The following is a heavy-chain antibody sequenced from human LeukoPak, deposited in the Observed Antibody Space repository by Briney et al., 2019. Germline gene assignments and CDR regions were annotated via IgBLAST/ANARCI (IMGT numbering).Heavy chain of an antibody. CDR3: ARDRGPRGSGSYNYYYGMDV. V-gene: IGHV3-21*01. Sequence: GGSLRLSCAASGFTFSSYSMNWVRQAPGKGLEWVSSISVGSSYIYYTDSVKGRFTISRDNAKNSLYLQMNSLRAEDTAVYYCARDRGPRGSGSYNYYYGMDVWGQGTTVTVSS. J-gene: IGHJ6*02. D-gene: IGHD3-10*01. CDR1: GFTFSSYS. CDR2: ISVGSSYI.